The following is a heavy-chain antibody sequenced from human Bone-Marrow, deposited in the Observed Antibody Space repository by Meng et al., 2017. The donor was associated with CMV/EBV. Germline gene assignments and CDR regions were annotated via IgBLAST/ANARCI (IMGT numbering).Heavy chain of an antibody. CDR1: GFTFSSYA. D-gene: IGHD5-18*01. CDR2: ISSSGSTI. V-gene: IGHV3-48*03. Sequence: GGSLRLSCAASGFTFSSYAMHWVRQAPGKGLEWVSYISSSGSTIYYADSVKGRFTISRDNAKNSLYLQMNSLRAEDTAVYYCARLTAMGRYYYGMDVWGQGTTVTVSS. CDR3: ARLTAMGRYYYGMDV. J-gene: IGHJ6*02.